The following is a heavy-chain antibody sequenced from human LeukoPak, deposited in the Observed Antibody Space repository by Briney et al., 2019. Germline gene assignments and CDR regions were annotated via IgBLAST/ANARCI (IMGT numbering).Heavy chain of an antibody. V-gene: IGHV1-18*01. CDR1: GYTFTSYG. Sequence: GASVKVSCKASGYTFTSYGISWVRQAPGQGLEWMGWISAYNGNTNYAQKLQGRVTMTTDTSTSTAYMEPRSLRSGDTAVYYCARTQGSDFWSGYPEYYFDYWGQGTLVTVSS. CDR3: ARTQGSDFWSGYPEYYFDY. J-gene: IGHJ4*02. CDR2: ISAYNGNT. D-gene: IGHD3-3*01.